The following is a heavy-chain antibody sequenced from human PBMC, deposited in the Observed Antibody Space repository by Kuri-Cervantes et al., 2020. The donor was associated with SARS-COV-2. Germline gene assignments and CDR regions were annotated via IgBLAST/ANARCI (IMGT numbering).Heavy chain of an antibody. CDR1: GLTFNHYG. CDR2: ISHDGRNK. J-gene: IGHJ6*02. CDR3: AKDRRRPITSTLQEIYYYGMDV. D-gene: IGHD1-14*01. Sequence: GGSLRPPCAASGLTFNHYGMRWVRQAPGKGLEWVAVISHDGRNKYYADSVKGRFTISRDNSKVTMYLQMSSLRPEDTAVYYCAKDRRRPITSTLQEIYYYGMDVWGQGTAVTVSS. V-gene: IGHV3-30*18.